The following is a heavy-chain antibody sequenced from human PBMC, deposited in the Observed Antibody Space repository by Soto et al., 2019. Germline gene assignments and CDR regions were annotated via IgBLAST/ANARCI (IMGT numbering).Heavy chain of an antibody. CDR2: ITDGGGST. CDR3: AKVGLFRNGYMGVVRGDY. V-gene: IGHV3-23*01. Sequence: EVQLLESGGGLVQPGGSLRLSCAASGFTFSSYAMSWVRQAPGKGLEGVSGITDGGGSTFYADSLQGRFTISRDNSKITPYLPMSSLTAEDTAIYYCAKVGLFRNGYMGVVRGDYWGQGTLVTVSA. J-gene: IGHJ4*02. CDR1: GFTFSSYA. D-gene: IGHD6-13*01.